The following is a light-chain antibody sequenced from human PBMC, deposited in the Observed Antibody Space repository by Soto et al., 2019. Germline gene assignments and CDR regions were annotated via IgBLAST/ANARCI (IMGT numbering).Light chain of an antibody. CDR2: KVS. Sequence: DVVVAQSELSVPVTLGQASSISCMPSQSPVHWDGNTYLSWFRQRPGQSPRRLIYKVSNREAGVPDRFSGSGSGTDFTLKISRVEAEDVGLYYCMQGSPWPPITFGQGTLLDIK. V-gene: IGKV2-30*02. CDR1: QSPVHWDGNTY. CDR3: MQGSPWPPIT. J-gene: IGKJ5*01.